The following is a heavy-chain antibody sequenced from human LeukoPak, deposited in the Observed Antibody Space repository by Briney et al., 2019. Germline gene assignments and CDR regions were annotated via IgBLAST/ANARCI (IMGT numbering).Heavy chain of an antibody. D-gene: IGHD3-3*01. CDR3: ARRLYDFWSGYPDDAFDI. V-gene: IGHV4-38-2*01. Sequence: SETLSLTCAVSGYSISSGYYWGWIRQPPGKGLEWIGSIYHSGSTYYNPSLKSRVTTSVDTSKNQLSLKLSSVTAADTAVYYCARRLYDFWSGYPDDAFDIWGQGTMVTVSS. J-gene: IGHJ3*02. CDR1: GYSISSGYY. CDR2: IYHSGST.